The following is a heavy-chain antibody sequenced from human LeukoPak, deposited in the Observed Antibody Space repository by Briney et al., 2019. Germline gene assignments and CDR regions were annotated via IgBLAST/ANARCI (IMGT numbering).Heavy chain of an antibody. CDR2: IKQDGSEK. Sequence: PGGSLRLSCAASGFTFSSYWMSWVRQAPGKGLEWVANIKQDGSEKYYVDSVKGRFTISRDNAKNSLYLQMNSLKTEDTAVYYCTTDRFIDSSSTSDYWGQGTLVTVSS. CDR3: TTDRFIDSSSTSDY. CDR1: GFTFSSYW. V-gene: IGHV3-7*03. D-gene: IGHD6-6*01. J-gene: IGHJ4*02.